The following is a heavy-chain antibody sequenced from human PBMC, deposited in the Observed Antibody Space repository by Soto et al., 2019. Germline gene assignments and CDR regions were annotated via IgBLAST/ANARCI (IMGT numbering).Heavy chain of an antibody. V-gene: IGHV3-7*01. D-gene: IGHD6-19*01. J-gene: IGHJ4*02. Sequence: EVQLVESGGGLVQPGGSLRLSCEASGFTLSSYWMSWIRQAPGKGLEWVANTRQDGGQSYLVDSVQGQFTISRDNAKNSVYLQMNSLRAEDTAVYYCVRDGNTGWHFDSWGQGTLVTVSS. CDR3: VRDGNTGWHFDS. CDR1: GFTLSSYW. CDR2: TRQDGGQS.